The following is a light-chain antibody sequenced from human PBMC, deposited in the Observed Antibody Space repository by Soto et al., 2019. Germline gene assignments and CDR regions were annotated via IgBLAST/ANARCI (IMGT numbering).Light chain of an antibody. CDR1: QSVSSY. CDR2: DAS. V-gene: IGKV3-11*01. J-gene: IGKJ1*01. CDR3: QQRSNWPS. Sequence: EIVLTQSPAALSLSTGERATLSCRASQSVSSYLAWYQQKPGQAPRLLIYDASNRATGIPARFSGSGSGTDFTPTISSLEPEDFAVYYCQQRSNWPSFGQGTKV.